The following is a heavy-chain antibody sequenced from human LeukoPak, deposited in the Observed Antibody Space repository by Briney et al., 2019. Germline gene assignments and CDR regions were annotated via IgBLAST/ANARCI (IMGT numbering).Heavy chain of an antibody. J-gene: IGHJ4*02. V-gene: IGHV3-23*01. CDR2: LSGSGGGT. Sequence: GGSLRLSCAVSGITLSNYGMSRVRQAPGKGLEWDAGLSGSGGGTNYADSVQGRFTISRDNPKNTLYLQMNSLRAEDTAVYFCAKRGVVIRVFLVGFHKEAYYFDSWGQGALVTVSS. CDR3: AKRGVVIRVFLVGFHKEAYYFDS. D-gene: IGHD3-10*01. CDR1: GITLSNYG.